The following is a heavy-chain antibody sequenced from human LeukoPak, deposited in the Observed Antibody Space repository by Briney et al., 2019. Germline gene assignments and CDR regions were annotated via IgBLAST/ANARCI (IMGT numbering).Heavy chain of an antibody. V-gene: IGHV3-74*01. CDR3: ARESGSSRFFDY. CDR1: GNYW. CDR2: VYNDGSTT. D-gene: IGHD6-6*01. J-gene: IGHJ4*02. Sequence: GGSLRLSCAASGNYWMHWVRQAPGEGLVWVSRVYNDGSTTNYADSVKGRFTISRDNAKNTLYLQMNSLRAEDMAVYYCARESGSSRFFDYWGQGTLVTVSS.